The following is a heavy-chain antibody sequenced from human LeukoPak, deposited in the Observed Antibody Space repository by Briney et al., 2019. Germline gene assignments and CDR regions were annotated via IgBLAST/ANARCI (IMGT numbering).Heavy chain of an antibody. CDR3: ARSGYTYGWDY. V-gene: IGHV3-23*01. D-gene: IGHD5-18*01. Sequence: GGSLRLSCAASGFTFSSYAMSWVRQAPGEGLEWVSAISGSAGSTYYADSVKGRFTISRDNAKNSLSLQMNGLRADDTAVYYCARSGYTYGWDYWGQGTLVTVSS. CDR1: GFTFSSYA. CDR2: ISGSAGST. J-gene: IGHJ4*02.